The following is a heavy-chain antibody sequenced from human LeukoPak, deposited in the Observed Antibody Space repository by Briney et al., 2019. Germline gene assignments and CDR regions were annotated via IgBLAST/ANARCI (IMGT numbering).Heavy chain of an antibody. CDR3: AKDLDSSGCFDI. J-gene: IGHJ3*02. D-gene: IGHD3-22*01. CDR1: GFTFSSYA. CDR2: ISGSGGST. Sequence: GGSLRLSCAASGFTFSSYAMSWVRQAPGKGLEWVSAISGSGGSTYYADSVKGRFTISRDNSKNTPYLQMNSLRAEDTAVYYCAKDLDSSGCFDIWGQGTMVTVSS. V-gene: IGHV3-23*01.